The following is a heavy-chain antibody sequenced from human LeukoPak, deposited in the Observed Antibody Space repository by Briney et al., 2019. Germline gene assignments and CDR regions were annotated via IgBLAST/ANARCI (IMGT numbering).Heavy chain of an antibody. CDR2: IYHSGST. J-gene: IGHJ4*02. CDR1: GYSISSGYY. D-gene: IGHD2-15*01. Sequence: SETLSLTCTVSGYSISSGYYWGWIRQPPGKGLEWIGSIYHSGSTYYNPSLKSRVTISVDTSKNQFSLKLSSVTAADTAVYYCARDSVVAALSLDYWGQGTLVTVSS. V-gene: IGHV4-38-2*02. CDR3: ARDSVVAALSLDY.